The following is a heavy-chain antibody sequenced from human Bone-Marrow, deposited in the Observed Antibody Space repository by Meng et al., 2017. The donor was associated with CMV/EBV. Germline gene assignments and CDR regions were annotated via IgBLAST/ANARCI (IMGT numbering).Heavy chain of an antibody. J-gene: IGHJ4*02. Sequence: SGYTFTSYAMHWVRQAPGQRLEWMGWINAGNGNTKYSQKFQGRVTITRDTSASTAYMELSSLRSEDTAVYYCARGGGTMVRGAPVDYWGQGTLVTVSS. D-gene: IGHD3-10*01. CDR2: INAGNGNT. CDR1: GYTFTSYA. V-gene: IGHV1-3*01. CDR3: ARGGGTMVRGAPVDY.